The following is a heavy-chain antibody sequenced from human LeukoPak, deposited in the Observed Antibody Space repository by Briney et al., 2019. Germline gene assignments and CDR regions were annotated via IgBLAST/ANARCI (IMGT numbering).Heavy chain of an antibody. Sequence: ASVKVSCKASGYTFTGYYMHWVRQAPGQGLEWMGWINPNSGGTNYAQKFRGRVTMTRDTSISTAYMELSRLRSDDTAVYYCARDRPMVRGVIGGTFDYWGQGTLVTVSS. CDR1: GYTFTGYY. V-gene: IGHV1-2*02. J-gene: IGHJ4*02. D-gene: IGHD3-10*01. CDR3: ARDRPMVRGVIGGTFDY. CDR2: INPNSGGT.